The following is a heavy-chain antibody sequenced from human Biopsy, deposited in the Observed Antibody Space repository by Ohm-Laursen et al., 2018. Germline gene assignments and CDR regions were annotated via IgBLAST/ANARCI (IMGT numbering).Heavy chain of an antibody. D-gene: IGHD4-17*01. Sequence: PSDTLSLTCTVSGGSISDYLWSWIRQPADKGLEYIGRIYSSGRTFYNPSLKSRVTMSVATSDNQFSLKLSSVTAADTAVYFCARDAYGDYDTYY. V-gene: IGHV4-4*07. CDR2: IYSSGRT. CDR3: ARDAYGDYDTYY. CDR1: GGSISDYL. J-gene: IGHJ6*03.